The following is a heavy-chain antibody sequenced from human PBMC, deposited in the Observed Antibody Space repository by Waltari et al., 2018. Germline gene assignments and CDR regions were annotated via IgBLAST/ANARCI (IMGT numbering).Heavy chain of an antibody. CDR3: AKSGPEGVATAGNVH. D-gene: IGHD6-13*01. Sequence: VQLVESGGGLVQPGESLSLSCAASGFTFNNFEMNWVRQAPGRGLEWVTYMSSSGATMYYADSVRGRFTISRDNARSSLFLQMTSLRAEDTAMYFCAKSGPEGVATAGNVHWGQGTLVTVSS. J-gene: IGHJ1*01. CDR1: GFTFNNFE. CDR2: MSSSGATM. V-gene: IGHV3-48*03.